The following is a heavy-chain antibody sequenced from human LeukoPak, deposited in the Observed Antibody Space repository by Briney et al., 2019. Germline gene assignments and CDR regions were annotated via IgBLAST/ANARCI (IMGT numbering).Heavy chain of an antibody. CDR1: GGTFSSYA. J-gene: IGHJ3*02. D-gene: IGHD6-6*01. CDR3: AREASSASAFDI. V-gene: IGHV1-69*13. CDR2: IIPIFGTA. Sequence: SVKVSCKASGGTFSSYAISWVRQAPGQGLEWMGGIIPIFGTANYAQKFQGRVTITADESTSTAYMELSSLRSEDTAVYYCAREASSASAFDIWGQGTMVTVSS.